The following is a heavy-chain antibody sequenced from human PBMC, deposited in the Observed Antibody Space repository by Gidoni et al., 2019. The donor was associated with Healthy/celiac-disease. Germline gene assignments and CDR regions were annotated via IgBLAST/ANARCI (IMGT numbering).Heavy chain of an antibody. J-gene: IGHJ6*02. V-gene: IGHV4-31*03. CDR1: GGSISRGGYY. D-gene: IGHD6-13*01. CDR2: IYYSGST. Sequence: QVQLQESGPGLVKPSQTLSLTCTVPGGSISRGGYYWSWIRQHPGKGLEWIGYIYYSGSTYYNPSLKSRVTISVDTSKNQFSLKLSSVTAADTAVYYCARETWAAAGPRTPGTMDVWGQGTTATVSS. CDR3: ARETWAAAGPRTPGTMDV.